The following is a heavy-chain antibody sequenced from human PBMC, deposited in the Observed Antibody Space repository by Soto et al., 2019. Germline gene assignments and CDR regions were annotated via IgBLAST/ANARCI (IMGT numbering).Heavy chain of an antibody. V-gene: IGHV4-30-2*01. CDR3: ARVTLKSDYGCNALFDY. J-gene: IGHJ4*02. Sequence: QLQLQESGSGLVKPSQTLSLTCAVSGGSISSGGYSWSWIRQPPGKGLEWIGYIYHSGSTYYNPSLKSRVTISVDRSKNQFSLKLSSLTAADTAVYYCARVTLKSDYGCNALFDYWGQGTLVTVSS. CDR1: GGSISSGGYS. CDR2: IYHSGST. D-gene: IGHD4-17*01.